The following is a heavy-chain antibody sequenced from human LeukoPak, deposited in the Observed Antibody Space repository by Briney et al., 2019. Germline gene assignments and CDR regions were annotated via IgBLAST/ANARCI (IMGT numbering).Heavy chain of an antibody. CDR1: GGSFSGYY. V-gene: IGHV4-34*01. Sequence: SETLSLTCAVYGGSFSGYYWSWIRQPPGKGLEWIGEINHSGSTNYNPSLKSRVTISVDTSKNQFSLRLNSVTAADTAVYYCARHLGSGWYGAFDIWGQGTMVTVSS. CDR3: ARHLGSGWYGAFDI. CDR2: INHSGST. D-gene: IGHD6-19*01. J-gene: IGHJ3*02.